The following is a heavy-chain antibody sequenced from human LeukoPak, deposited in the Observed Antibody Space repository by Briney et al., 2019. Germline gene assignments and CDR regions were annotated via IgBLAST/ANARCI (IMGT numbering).Heavy chain of an antibody. J-gene: IGHJ6*03. CDR3: AKSLGDFWNCIYYYYMGV. CDR2: ICGTGGRT. CDR1: GFNFNSHV. Sequence: GGSLRLSCAASGFNFNSHVMNWVRQAPGGGLEWVSSICGTGGRTFYADSVRGRATISRDNSQNTLCMHINTFRAEDTGLYYIAKSLGDFWNCIYYYYMGVWGKGTTVTVSS. D-gene: IGHD3-3*01. V-gene: IGHV3-23*01.